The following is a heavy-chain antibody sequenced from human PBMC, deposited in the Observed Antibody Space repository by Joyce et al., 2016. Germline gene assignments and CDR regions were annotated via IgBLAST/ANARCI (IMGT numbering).Heavy chain of an antibody. Sequence: QVQLQESGPGLVKPSETLSLTCAVSGVSISSGYYWGWIRQPPGKGLEWIGSIYHSGNTYYNSSLKGRVTLSVDTSKNQLFLKLFSVTAADTAVYYCARDPRNYGHWGKGTLVIVSS. CDR1: GVSISSGYY. D-gene: IGHD4-17*01. CDR3: ARDPRNYGH. CDR2: IYHSGNT. J-gene: IGHJ4*02. V-gene: IGHV4-38-2*02.